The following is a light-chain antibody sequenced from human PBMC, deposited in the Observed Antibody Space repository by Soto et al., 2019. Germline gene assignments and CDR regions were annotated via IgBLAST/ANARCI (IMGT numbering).Light chain of an antibody. CDR3: QQHSNWPRT. J-gene: IGKJ3*01. CDR1: QSVSSN. V-gene: IGKV3-11*01. Sequence: EIVMTQSPATLSLSPGERATLSCRASQSVSSNLAWYQQKPGQAPRLLIYDASNRATGIPARFSGSGSGTDFTLTISSLQSEDFAVYYCQQHSNWPRTFGPGTKVEIK. CDR2: DAS.